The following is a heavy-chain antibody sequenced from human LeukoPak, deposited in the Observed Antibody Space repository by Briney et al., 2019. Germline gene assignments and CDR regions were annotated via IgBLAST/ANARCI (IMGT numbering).Heavy chain of an antibody. D-gene: IGHD6-13*01. J-gene: IGHJ5*02. CDR3: ARDLSAGHSSRGFDP. CDR2: IYTSGST. CDR1: GGSISSYY. Sequence: SETLSLTCTVSGGSISSYYWSWIRQPAGKGREWIGRIYTSGSTNYNPSLKSRVTMSVDTSKNQFSLKLSSVTAADTAVFYCARDLSAGHSSRGFDPWGQGTLVTVSS. V-gene: IGHV4-4*07.